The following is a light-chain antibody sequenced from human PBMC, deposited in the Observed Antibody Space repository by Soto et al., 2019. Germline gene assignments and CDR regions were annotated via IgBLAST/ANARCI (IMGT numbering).Light chain of an antibody. Sequence: EIVMTQSPATLSVSPGERATLSCRASQSVSSNLAWYQQKPGQAPRLLIYGASTRATGIPARFSGSGSGTEFTLTISSLQSEDFAVYYCQQYNNWPPGLTFGGGXKVDSK. CDR3: QQYNNWPPGLT. V-gene: IGKV3-15*01. CDR2: GAS. CDR1: QSVSSN. J-gene: IGKJ4*01.